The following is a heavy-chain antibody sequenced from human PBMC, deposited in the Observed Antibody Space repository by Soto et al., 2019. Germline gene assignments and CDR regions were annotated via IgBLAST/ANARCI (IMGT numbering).Heavy chain of an antibody. Sequence: GGSLRLFCAASGFTFSNAWINWVRQAPGKGLEWVGRVKSKNDGGTTDFAAPVKGRFAISRDDSKNMVYLEMNNLQTEDTAIYYCTTDYYITPIIVRFDYWGHGTLVTVS. CDR3: TTDYYITPIIVRFDY. D-gene: IGHD3-10*01. CDR1: GFTFSNAW. J-gene: IGHJ4*01. CDR2: VKSKNDGGTT. V-gene: IGHV3-15*07.